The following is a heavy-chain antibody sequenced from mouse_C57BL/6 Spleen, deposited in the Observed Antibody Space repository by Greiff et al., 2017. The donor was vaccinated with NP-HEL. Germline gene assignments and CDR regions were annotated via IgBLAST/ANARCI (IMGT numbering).Heavy chain of an antibody. V-gene: IGHV1-50*01. Sequence: QVQLQQPGAELVKPGASVKLSCKASGYTFTSYWMQWVKQRPGQGLEWIGEIDPSDSYTNYNQKFKGKATLTVDTSSSTAYMQLSSLTSEDSAVYYFARLLRFDYWGQGTTLTVSS. CDR3: ARLLRFDY. J-gene: IGHJ2*01. D-gene: IGHD1-1*01. CDR1: GYTFTSYW. CDR2: IDPSDSYT.